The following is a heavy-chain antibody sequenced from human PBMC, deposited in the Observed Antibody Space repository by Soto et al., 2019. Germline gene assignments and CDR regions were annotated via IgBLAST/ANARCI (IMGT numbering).Heavy chain of an antibody. CDR3: ARSIVVVTALDY. J-gene: IGHJ4*02. Sequence: EASVKVSCKASGYTFTSYAMHWVRQAPGQRLEWMGWINAGNGNTKYSQKFQGRVTITRDTSASTAYMELSSLRSEDTTVYYCARSIVVVTALDYWGQGTLVTVSS. V-gene: IGHV1-3*01. D-gene: IGHD2-21*02. CDR2: INAGNGNT. CDR1: GYTFTSYA.